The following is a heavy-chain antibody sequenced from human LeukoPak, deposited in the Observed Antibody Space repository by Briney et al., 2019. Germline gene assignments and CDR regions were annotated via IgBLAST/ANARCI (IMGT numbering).Heavy chain of an antibody. D-gene: IGHD5-18*01. CDR1: GFTFSSYG. V-gene: IGHV3-30*18. CDR3: AKDSGRYSYGYYLFDP. J-gene: IGHJ5*02. Sequence: PGGSLRLTCAASGFTFSSYGMHWVRQAPGKGLEWVAVISYDGSNKYYADSVKGRFTISRDNSKNTLYLQMNSLRAEDTAVYYCAKDSGRYSYGYYLFDPWGQGTLVTVSS. CDR2: ISYDGSNK.